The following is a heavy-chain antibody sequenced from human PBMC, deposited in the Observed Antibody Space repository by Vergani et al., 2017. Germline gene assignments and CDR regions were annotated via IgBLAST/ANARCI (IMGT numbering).Heavy chain of an antibody. CDR3: ARVAIVATEGYYYYYMDV. CDR2: ISYDGSNK. J-gene: IGHJ6*03. CDR1: GFTFSSYA. V-gene: IGHV3-30-3*01. D-gene: IGHD5-12*01. Sequence: QVQLVESGGGVVQPGRSLRLSCAASGFTFSSYAMHWVRQAPGKGLEWGAVISYDGSNKYYADSVKGRFTISRDNSKNTLYLQMNSLRAEDTAVYYCARVAIVATEGYYYYYMDVWGKGTTVTVSS.